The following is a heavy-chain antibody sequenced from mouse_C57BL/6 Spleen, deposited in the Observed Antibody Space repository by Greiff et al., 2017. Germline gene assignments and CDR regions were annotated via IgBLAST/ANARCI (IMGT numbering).Heavy chain of an antibody. J-gene: IGHJ2*01. V-gene: IGHV1-52*01. CDR2: IDPSDSEP. D-gene: IGHD4-1*01. CDR3: SGLGLTGNYLDY. CDR1: GYTFTSYS. Sequence: QVQLQQPGAELVRPGSSVKLSCKASGYTFTSYSMHWVKQRPIQGLEWIGNIDPSDSEPHYNQKFKDKATLTVDKSSSTAYMQHSSLTSEDSAVYYCSGLGLTGNYLDYWGQGTTLTVSS.